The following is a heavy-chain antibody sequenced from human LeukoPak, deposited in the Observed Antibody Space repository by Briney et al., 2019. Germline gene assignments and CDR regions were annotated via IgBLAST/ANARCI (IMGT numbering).Heavy chain of an antibody. J-gene: IGHJ5*02. D-gene: IGHD6-19*01. V-gene: IGHV1-46*01. Sequence: ASVKVSCKASGYTFTSYAMNWVRQAPGQGLEWMGWINPSGGSTSYAQKFQGRVTMTRDMSTSTVYMELSSLRSEDTAVYYCARDPNSSGWSEVWFDPWGQGTLVTVSS. CDR2: INPSGGST. CDR1: GYTFTSYA. CDR3: ARDPNSSGWSEVWFDP.